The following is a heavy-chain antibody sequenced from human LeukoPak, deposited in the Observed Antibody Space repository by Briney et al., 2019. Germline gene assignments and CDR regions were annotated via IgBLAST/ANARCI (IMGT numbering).Heavy chain of an antibody. Sequence: SETLSLTCTASGGSISSSSYYWGWIRQPPGKGLEWIGSIYYSGSTYYNPSLKSRVTISVDTSKNQFSLRLSYVTAADTAVYYCARAPKRVAAVEYFDLWGRGTLVTVSS. V-gene: IGHV4-39*07. D-gene: IGHD6-13*01. CDR3: ARAPKRVAAVEYFDL. CDR1: GGSISSSSYY. CDR2: IYYSGST. J-gene: IGHJ2*01.